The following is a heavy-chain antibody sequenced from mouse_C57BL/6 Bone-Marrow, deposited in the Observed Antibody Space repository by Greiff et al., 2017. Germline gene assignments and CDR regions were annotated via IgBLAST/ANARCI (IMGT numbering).Heavy chain of an antibody. CDR3: ARHYDGYYVDY. CDR1: GFTFSDYG. Sequence: EVHLVESGGGLVKPGGSLKLSCAASGFTFSDYGMHWVRQAPEKGLEWVAYISSGSSTIYYADTVKGRFTISRDNAKNTLFLQMTSLRSEDTAMYYCARHYDGYYVDYWGQGTTLTVSS. V-gene: IGHV5-17*01. D-gene: IGHD2-3*01. J-gene: IGHJ2*01. CDR2: ISSGSSTI.